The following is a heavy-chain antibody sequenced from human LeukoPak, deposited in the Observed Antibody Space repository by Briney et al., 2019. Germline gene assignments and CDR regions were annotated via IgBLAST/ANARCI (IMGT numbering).Heavy chain of an antibody. V-gene: IGHV4-34*01. D-gene: IGHD2-15*01. J-gene: IGHJ4*02. Sequence: SETLSLTCAVYGGSFSGYYWSWIRQPPGKGLEWIGSIYHSGSTYYNPSLKSRVTISVETSKNQFSLKLSSVTAADTAVYYCARDNIVVVAATKAYYFDYWGQGTLVTVSS. CDR1: GGSFSGYY. CDR2: IYHSGST. CDR3: ARDNIVVVAATKAYYFDY.